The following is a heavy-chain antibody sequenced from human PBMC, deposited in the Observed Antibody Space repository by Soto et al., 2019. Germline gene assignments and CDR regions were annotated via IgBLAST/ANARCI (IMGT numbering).Heavy chain of an antibody. CDR1: GYSFTSYW. CDR3: ARGGIVAVAGKGFDY. V-gene: IGHV5-51*01. D-gene: IGHD6-19*01. CDR2: IYPGDSDT. Sequence: GESLKISCKGSGYSFTSYWIGWVRQMPGKGLEWMGIIYPGDSDTRYSPSFQGQVTISADKSISTAYLQWSSLKASDTAMYYCARGGIVAVAGKGFDYWGQGTLVTVSS. J-gene: IGHJ4*02.